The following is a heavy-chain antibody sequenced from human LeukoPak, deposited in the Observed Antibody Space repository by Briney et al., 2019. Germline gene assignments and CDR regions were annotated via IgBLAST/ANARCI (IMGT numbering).Heavy chain of an antibody. CDR1: GFTFSTFG. CDR3: ARDVDTSSHSSQLDP. J-gene: IGHJ5*02. CDR2: IQSDGSKQ. D-gene: IGHD5-18*01. Sequence: GGSLRLSCATAGFTFSTFGIHWVRQTPDKGLEWAAAIQSDGSKQYYGDSVKGRFTISRDSSKNTVYLQMNSLRDEDTAVYYCARDVDTSSHSSQLDPWGQGTLVTVSS. V-gene: IGHV3-33*01.